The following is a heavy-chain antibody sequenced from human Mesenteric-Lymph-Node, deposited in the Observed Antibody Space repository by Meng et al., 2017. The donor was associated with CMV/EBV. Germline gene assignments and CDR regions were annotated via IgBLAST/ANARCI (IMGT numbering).Heavy chain of an antibody. J-gene: IGHJ1*01. Sequence: KLSCKASVYTFTSYAMHWVRQAPGQGPEWMGWINPNTVNPPYAQGFIGRLVISLDTSVSTAYLQISSLNAEDTAAYYCARDNGFFHHWGQGTLVTVSS. D-gene: IGHD2-8*01. CDR1: VYTFTSYA. V-gene: IGHV7-4-1*02. CDR2: INPNTVNP. CDR3: ARDNGFFHH.